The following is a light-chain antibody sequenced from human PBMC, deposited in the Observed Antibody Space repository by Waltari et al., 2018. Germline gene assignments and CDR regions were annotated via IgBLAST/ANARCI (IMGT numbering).Light chain of an antibody. J-gene: IGLJ1*01. CDR1: NIESKS. CDR3: QVWDANTDPGV. CDR2: YAN. V-gene: IGLV3-21*01. Sequence: SYVLTQPPSVSVAPGETARITCGGNNIESKSAHWYRQRPGQAPVVVISYANDRAAGIPERFSGSNSGNTATLTISRVEAGDEADYYCQVWDANTDPGVFGTGTEVTVL.